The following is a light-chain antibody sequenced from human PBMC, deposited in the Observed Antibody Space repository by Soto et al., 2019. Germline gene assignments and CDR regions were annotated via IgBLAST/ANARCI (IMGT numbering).Light chain of an antibody. Sequence: QSVLTQPPSASGTPGQKVFISCSGSSSNIGGTNYAYWYQQLPGAAPKLLMHSNNLRPSGVPERISGSKFGTAASLAICGLRAEDEAVYYCASWDGRLGAFIFGGGTQLTVL. CDR3: ASWDGRLGAFI. CDR1: SSNIGGTNY. CDR2: SNN. J-gene: IGLJ2*01. V-gene: IGLV1-47*02.